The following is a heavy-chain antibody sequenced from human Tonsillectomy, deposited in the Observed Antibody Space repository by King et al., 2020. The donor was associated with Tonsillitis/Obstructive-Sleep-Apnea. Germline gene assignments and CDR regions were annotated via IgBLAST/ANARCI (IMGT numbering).Heavy chain of an antibody. CDR1: GFTFSSYS. CDR2: IISSSSTI. J-gene: IGHJ3*02. Sequence: VQLVESGGGLVQPGGSLRLSCAASGFTFSSYSMNWVRQAPGKGLEWVSYIISSSSTIYYADFVKGRLTFSRDNAKNSLYLQMNSLRDEDTAVYYCARGQYYYESSGYYWNAFDIWGQGTMVTVSS. CDR3: ARGQYYYESSGYYWNAFDI. D-gene: IGHD3-22*01. V-gene: IGHV3-48*02.